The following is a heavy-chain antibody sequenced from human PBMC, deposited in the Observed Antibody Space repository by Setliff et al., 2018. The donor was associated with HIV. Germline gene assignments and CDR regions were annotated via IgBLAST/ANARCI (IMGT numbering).Heavy chain of an antibody. V-gene: IGHV4-34*01. Sequence: SESLSLTCAVYGGSVSGHYWGWFRQPPGKGLEWIGEITPSGDTNYIPSLKSRVTMSLDTSKNQFSLNLNSVTAADTAVYYCSNWNTTVDADSWGQGTLVTVSS. D-gene: IGHD1-1*01. J-gene: IGHJ4*02. CDR1: GGSVSGHY. CDR3: SNWNTTVDADS. CDR2: ITPSGDT.